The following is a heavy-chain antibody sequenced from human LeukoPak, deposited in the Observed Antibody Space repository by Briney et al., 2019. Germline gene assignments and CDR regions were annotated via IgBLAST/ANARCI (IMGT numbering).Heavy chain of an antibody. CDR3: GRGVTAAY. CDR1: GFTFDNYV. V-gene: IGHV3-23*01. J-gene: IGHJ4*02. D-gene: IGHD6-13*01. CDR2: ISALFPNT. Sequence: PGGSLRLSCAASGFTFDNYVMAWFRQAPGKGLEWVSTISALFPNTYSADSVKGRFTISRDNSKSTLYLQMNSLRAEDTAVYYCGRGVTAAYWGQGTLVTVSS.